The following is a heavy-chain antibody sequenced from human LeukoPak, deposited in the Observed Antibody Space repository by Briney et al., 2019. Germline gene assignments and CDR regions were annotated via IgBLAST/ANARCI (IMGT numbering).Heavy chain of an antibody. CDR2: INHSGST. CDR1: GGSFSGYY. D-gene: IGHD3-22*01. V-gene: IGHV4-34*01. Sequence: SESLSLTCAVYGGSFSGYYWSWIRQPPGKGLEWIGEINHSGSTNYNPSLKSRVTISVDTSKNQFSLKLSSATAADTAVYYCARGPRGKYYYDSSGYYWGQGTLVTVSS. CDR3: ARGPRGKYYYDSSGYY. J-gene: IGHJ4*02.